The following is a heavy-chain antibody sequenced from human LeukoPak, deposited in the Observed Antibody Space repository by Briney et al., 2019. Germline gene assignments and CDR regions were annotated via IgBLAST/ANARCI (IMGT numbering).Heavy chain of an antibody. Sequence: ASVKVSCKASGYSFTSHYMHWVRRAPGQGLEWMGWISAYNGNTNYAQKLQGRVTMTTDTSTSTAYMELRSLRSDDTAVYYCARSASDHPYYFDYWGQGTLVTVSS. CDR2: ISAYNGNT. CDR1: GYSFTSHY. J-gene: IGHJ4*02. V-gene: IGHV1-18*04. D-gene: IGHD1-14*01. CDR3: ARSASDHPYYFDY.